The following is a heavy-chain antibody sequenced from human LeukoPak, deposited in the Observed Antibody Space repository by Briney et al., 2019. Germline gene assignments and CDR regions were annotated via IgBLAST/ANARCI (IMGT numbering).Heavy chain of an antibody. V-gene: IGHV4-30-2*01. J-gene: IGHJ6*03. CDR2: IYHSGST. CDR3: ARPRKHDYYDMDV. Sequence: SETLSLTCAVSGGSISSGGYSWSWIRQPPGKGLEWIGYIYHSGSTYYNPSLKSRVTISVDRSKNQFSLKVTSVTAADTAVYYCARPRKHDYYDMDVWGKGTTVTVSS. CDR1: GGSISSGGYS.